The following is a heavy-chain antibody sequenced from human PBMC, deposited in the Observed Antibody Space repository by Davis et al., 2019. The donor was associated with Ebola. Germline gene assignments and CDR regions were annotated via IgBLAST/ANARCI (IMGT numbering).Heavy chain of an antibody. CDR3: ARQGTTSWDS. J-gene: IGHJ4*02. Sequence: GGSLRLSCAASGFAFSVYYMDWVRLTPGKGLEWVGLSRNKENRYSTEYAASVKGRFTISRDDSKNLLYLEMNSLKASDTATYYCARQGTTSWDSWGQGTLVTVSS. CDR1: GFAFSVYY. V-gene: IGHV3-72*01. CDR2: SRNKENRYST. D-gene: IGHD2-2*01.